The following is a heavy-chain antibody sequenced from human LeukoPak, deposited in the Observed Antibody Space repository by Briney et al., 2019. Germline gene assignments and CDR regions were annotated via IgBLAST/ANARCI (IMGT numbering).Heavy chain of an antibody. J-gene: IGHJ5*02. CDR1: GYRFTNFW. CDR3: ARQEYCSGGSCYTWFDP. V-gene: IGHV5-51*01. D-gene: IGHD2-15*01. CDR2: IYPSDSDV. Sequence: GESLKISCKGSGYRFTNFWIAWVRQMPGKGLEWMGIIYPSDSDVRYSPAFQGRVTISADKSINTAYLQWSSLQASDTALYYCARQEYCSGGSCYTWFDPWGQGTLVTVSS.